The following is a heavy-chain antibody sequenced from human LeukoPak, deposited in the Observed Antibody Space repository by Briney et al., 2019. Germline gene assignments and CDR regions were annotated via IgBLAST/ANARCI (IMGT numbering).Heavy chain of an antibody. CDR3: AKDGQSPFDP. J-gene: IGHJ5*02. CDR1: GFTFSMYW. Sequence: GGSLRLSCAASGFTFSMYWMSWVRQSPGKGLEWVANTKKDGSAKYYVDSVRGRFTISRDNAKNSLYLQMNSLRAEDTAVYYCAKDGQSPFDPWGQGTLVTVSS. CDR2: TKKDGSAK. V-gene: IGHV3-7*01. D-gene: IGHD3/OR15-3a*01.